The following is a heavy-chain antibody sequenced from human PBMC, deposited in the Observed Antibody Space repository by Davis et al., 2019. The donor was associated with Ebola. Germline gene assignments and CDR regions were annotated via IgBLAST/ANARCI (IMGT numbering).Heavy chain of an antibody. D-gene: IGHD6-19*01. CDR3: VRDRYSSGWYGSIYYYSDY. CDR2: ISSSSSNI. CDR1: GFTFSTYS. V-gene: IGHV3-48*02. J-gene: IGHJ4*02. Sequence: GESLKISCAASGFTFSTYSMNWVRQAPGKGLEWISYISSSSSNIFYADSEKGRFTISRDNAKKSLYLQMNSLRDEDPALYYCVRDRYSSGWYGSIYYYSDYWGQGTLVTVSS.